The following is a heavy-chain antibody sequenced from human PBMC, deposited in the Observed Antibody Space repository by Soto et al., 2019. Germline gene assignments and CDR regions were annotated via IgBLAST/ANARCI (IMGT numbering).Heavy chain of an antibody. V-gene: IGHV3-66*01. CDR2: IYSGGST. Sequence: PGGSLRLSCAASGFTVSSNYMSWVRQAPGKGLEWVSVIYSGGSTYYADSVKGRFTISRDNSKNTLYLQMNSLRAEDTAVYYCARGEGREMATIGGLYYWGQGTLVTVSS. CDR1: GFTVSSNY. D-gene: IGHD5-12*01. J-gene: IGHJ4*02. CDR3: ARGEGREMATIGGLYY.